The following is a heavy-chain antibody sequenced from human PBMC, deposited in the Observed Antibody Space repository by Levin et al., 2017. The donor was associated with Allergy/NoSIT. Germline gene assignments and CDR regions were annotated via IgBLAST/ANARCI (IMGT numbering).Heavy chain of an antibody. Sequence: GGSLRLSCAASGFTFSSFAMSWVRQAPGKGLEWVSAISGSGGSTYYADSVRGRFTISRDNSKNTLYLQMNSLRAEDTAIYYCASGDNDSGWNHWGQGTPVTVSS. CDR1: GFTFSSFA. D-gene: IGHD6-19*01. CDR3: ASGDNDSGWNH. V-gene: IGHV3-23*01. CDR2: ISGSGGST. J-gene: IGHJ5*02.